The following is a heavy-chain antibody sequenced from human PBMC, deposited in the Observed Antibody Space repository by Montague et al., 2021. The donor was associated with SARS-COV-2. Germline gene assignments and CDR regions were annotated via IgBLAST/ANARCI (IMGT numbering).Heavy chain of an antibody. Sequence: QSGAEVTKPGESLRISCKSSGYRFASYWISWVRQMPGKGLEWMGXIDPDDSYTKYSPSFQGHVTTSSDKSISTAYLQWSSLKASDTAMYYCARSNGGAFEIWGQGTMVTVSS. CDR2: IDPDDSYT. V-gene: IGHV5-10-1*01. D-gene: IGHD2-8*01. J-gene: IGHJ3*02. CDR3: ARSNGGAFEI. CDR1: GYRFASYW.